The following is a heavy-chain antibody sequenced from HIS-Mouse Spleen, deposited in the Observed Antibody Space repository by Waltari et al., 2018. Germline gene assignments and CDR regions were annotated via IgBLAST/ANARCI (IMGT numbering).Heavy chain of an antibody. CDR1: GGSISSRSYY. CDR3: AREIPYSSSWYDWYFDL. J-gene: IGHJ2*01. CDR2: IYYSGST. Sequence: QLQLQESGPGLVKPSETLSLTCTVSGGSISSRSYYWGRIRQPPGKGLEWIGSIYYSGSTYYNPSLKSRVTISVDTSKNQFSLKLSSVTAADTAVYYCAREIPYSSSWYDWYFDLWGRGTVVTVSS. V-gene: IGHV4-39*07. D-gene: IGHD6-13*01.